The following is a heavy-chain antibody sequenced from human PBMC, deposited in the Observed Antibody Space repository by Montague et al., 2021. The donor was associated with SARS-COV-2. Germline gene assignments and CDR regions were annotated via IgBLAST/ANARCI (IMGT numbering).Heavy chain of an antibody. CDR3: VRGIEAAGSYDY. CDR1: GDSVSSNRAT. J-gene: IGHJ4*02. Sequence: CAISGDSVSSNRATWNWIRQSPSTGLQWLGRTYYRSMWKSDYARXVKSRIAINPDTSKNQFSLQLSSVTPEDTALYYCVRGIEAAGSYDYWGQGTLVTVSS. V-gene: IGHV6-1*01. D-gene: IGHD6-13*01. CDR2: TYYRSMWKS.